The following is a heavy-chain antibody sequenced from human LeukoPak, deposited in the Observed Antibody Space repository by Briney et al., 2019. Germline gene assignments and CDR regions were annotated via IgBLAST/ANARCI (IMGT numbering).Heavy chain of an antibody. J-gene: IGHJ3*02. D-gene: IGHD1-14*01. V-gene: IGHV3-53*01. CDR2: IYSGGST. CDR3: ARGAGKAFDI. Sequence: GGSLRLSRAASGFTVSSNYMNWVRQAPGKGLEWVSLIYSGGSTYYADSVKGRFTISRDNSKNTLYLQMNGLRAEDTAVYYCARGAGKAFDIWGQGTMVTVSS. CDR1: GFTVSSNY.